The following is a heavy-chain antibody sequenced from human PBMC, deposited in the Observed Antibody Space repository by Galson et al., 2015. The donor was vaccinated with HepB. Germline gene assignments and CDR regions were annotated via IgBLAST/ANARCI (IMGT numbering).Heavy chain of an antibody. CDR2: INRDGSST. V-gene: IGHV3-74*01. CDR1: GFTFSSYW. D-gene: IGHD6-13*01. J-gene: IGHJ6*01. Sequence: SLRLSCAASGFTFSSYWMHWVRQAPGKGLVWVSRINRDGSSTRYVDSVKGRFTNSRDNAKNTLYLQMNSLRAEDTAVYYCARTMAAEVVFNVWGEGTPVSVFS. CDR3: ARTMAAEVVFNV.